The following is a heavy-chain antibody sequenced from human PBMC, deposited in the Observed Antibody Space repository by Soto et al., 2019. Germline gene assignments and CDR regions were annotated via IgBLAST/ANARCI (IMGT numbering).Heavy chain of an antibody. D-gene: IGHD1-20*01. J-gene: IGHJ4*02. CDR3: ARGTRALITSFFAY. CDR1: GDAISNYY. CDR2: VHDSGST. V-gene: IGHV4-59*01. Sequence: SETLSFTCSVSGDAISNYYWSWIRQTPGKGLEWIGCVHDSGSTDYNPSLKGRVTMSLHTSKSQFSLNLSSVTAADSATYYCARGTRALITSFFAYWGQGTLVTVSS.